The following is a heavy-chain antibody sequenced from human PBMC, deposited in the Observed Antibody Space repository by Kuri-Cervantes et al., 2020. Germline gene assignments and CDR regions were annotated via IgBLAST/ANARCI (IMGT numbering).Heavy chain of an antibody. D-gene: IGHD6-19*01. J-gene: IGHJ3*02. CDR3: ARGSQWLVPDDAFDI. Sequence: LSLTCAASGFTFSSYGMHWVRQAPGKGLEWVAVISYDGSNKYYADSVKGRFTISRDNSKNTLYLQMNSLRAEDTAVYYCARGSQWLVPDDAFDIWGQGTMVTVSS. CDR1: GFTFSSYG. V-gene: IGHV3-30*03. CDR2: ISYDGSNK.